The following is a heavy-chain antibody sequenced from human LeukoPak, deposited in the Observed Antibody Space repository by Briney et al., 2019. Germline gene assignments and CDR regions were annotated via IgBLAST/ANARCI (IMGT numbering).Heavy chain of an antibody. V-gene: IGHV3-30*03. CDR3: ARLEPRAYYFDY. J-gene: IGHJ4*02. CDR2: ISDDGRNK. CDR1: GFTFSSYG. D-gene: IGHD1-1*01. Sequence: GGSLRLSCAASGFTFSSYGMHWVRQAPGKGLEWVAVISDDGRNKYYADSVQGRFTISRDNSKNTLYLQMNSLRAEDTAVYYCARLEPRAYYFDYWGQGTLVTVSS.